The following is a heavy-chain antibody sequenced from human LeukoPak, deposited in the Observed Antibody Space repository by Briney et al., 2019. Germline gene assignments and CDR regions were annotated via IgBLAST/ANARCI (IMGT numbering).Heavy chain of an antibody. D-gene: IGHD2-21*02. Sequence: PSQTLSLTCTVSGGSISSGDCYWSWIRQPPGKGLEWIGYTYYSGSTYYNPSLKSRVTISVDTSKNQFSLKLSSVTAADTAVYYCARDLRVVTGRAFDIWGQGTMVAVSS. CDR2: TYYSGST. CDR3: ARDLRVVTGRAFDI. J-gene: IGHJ3*02. CDR1: GGSISSGDCY. V-gene: IGHV4-30-4*01.